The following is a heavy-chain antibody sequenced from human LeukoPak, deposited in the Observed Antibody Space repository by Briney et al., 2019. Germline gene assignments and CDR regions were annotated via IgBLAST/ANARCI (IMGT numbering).Heavy chain of an antibody. Sequence: ASVKVSCKASGYTFTSYDMNWVRQAAGQGLEWMGWMNPNSGNTGYAQKFQGRVTMTKNTSITTAYMELSSLRSEDTAVYYCARALSWTTESYYNMDVWGKGTTVTVS. D-gene: IGHD3/OR15-3a*01. CDR2: MNPNSGNT. CDR1: GYTFTSYD. CDR3: ARALSWTTESYYNMDV. J-gene: IGHJ6*03. V-gene: IGHV1-8*01.